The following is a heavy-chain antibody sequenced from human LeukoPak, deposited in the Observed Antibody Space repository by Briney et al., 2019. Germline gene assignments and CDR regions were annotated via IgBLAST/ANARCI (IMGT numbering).Heavy chain of an antibody. D-gene: IGHD1-1*01. CDR1: GAPFSNFY. J-gene: IGHJ4*02. V-gene: IGHV4-34*01. Sequence: SETLSLTCAVSGAPFSNFYWSWIRQYPGKGLEWIGEINHSGYTNYNPSLKSRVTISVDTPKNQFSPKVNSVTAADTAVYYCARQLYGSDYWGQGTLVTVSS. CDR3: ARQLYGSDY. CDR2: INHSGYT.